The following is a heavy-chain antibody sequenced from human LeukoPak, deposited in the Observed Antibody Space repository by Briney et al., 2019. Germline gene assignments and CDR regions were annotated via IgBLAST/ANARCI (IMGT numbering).Heavy chain of an antibody. V-gene: IGHV4-34*01. J-gene: IGHJ4*02. D-gene: IGHD3-10*01. Sequence: SETLSLTCAVYGGSFSGYYWSWIRQPPGKGLEWIGEINHSGSTNYNPSLKSRVTISVDTSKNQFSLKLSSVTTADTAVYYCARGPYYYGSGSYYAHLAYWGQGTLVTVSS. CDR2: INHSGST. CDR1: GGSFSGYY. CDR3: ARGPYYYGSGSYYAHLAY.